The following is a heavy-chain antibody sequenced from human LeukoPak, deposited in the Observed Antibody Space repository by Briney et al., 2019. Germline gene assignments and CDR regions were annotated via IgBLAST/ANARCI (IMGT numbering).Heavy chain of an antibody. CDR2: IKQDGSEK. J-gene: IGHJ4*02. V-gene: IGHV3-7*01. CDR1: GLTFSSYW. CDR3: ARASSGWYRIFDY. D-gene: IGHD6-19*01. Sequence: GGSLRLSCAASGLTFSSYWMSWVRQAPGKGLEWEANIKQDGSEKYYVDSVKGRFTISRDNAKNSLYLQMNSLRAEDTAVYYCARASSGWYRIFDYWGQGTLVTVSS.